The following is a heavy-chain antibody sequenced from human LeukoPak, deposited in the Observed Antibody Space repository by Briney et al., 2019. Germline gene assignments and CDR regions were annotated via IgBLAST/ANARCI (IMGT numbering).Heavy chain of an antibody. CDR1: GGSISSYY. V-gene: IGHV4-4*07. D-gene: IGHD2-2*02. CDR2: IYTSGST. J-gene: IGHJ4*02. CDR3: ARDGVYCSSTSCYNYFDY. Sequence: SETLSPTCTVSGGSISSYYWSWIRQPAGKGLEWIGRIYTSGSTNYNPSLKSRVTMSVDTSKNQFSLKLSSVTAADTAVYYCARDGVYCSSTSCYNYFDYWGQGTLVTVSS.